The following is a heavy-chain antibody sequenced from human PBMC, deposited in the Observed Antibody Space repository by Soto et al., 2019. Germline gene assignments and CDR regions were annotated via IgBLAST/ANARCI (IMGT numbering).Heavy chain of an antibody. CDR2: ISGNGGDT. J-gene: IGHJ6*02. Sequence: GWSLRLSCAASGFPFSHYAMSWVRQAPGKGLEWVSAISGNGGDTAYADSVRGRFTISRDNSKNTLYLQMNSLRAEDTAVYYCARDQGRAAAGIYYYGMDVWGQGTTVTVSS. V-gene: IGHV3-23*01. CDR3: ARDQGRAAAGIYYYGMDV. D-gene: IGHD6-13*01. CDR1: GFPFSHYA.